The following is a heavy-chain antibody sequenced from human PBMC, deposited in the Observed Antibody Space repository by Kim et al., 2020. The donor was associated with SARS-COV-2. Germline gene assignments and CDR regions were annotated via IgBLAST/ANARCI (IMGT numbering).Heavy chain of an antibody. CDR3: ARGADIVVVVATSECYGMDV. CDR1: GYTFTSYD. CDR2: MNPNSGNT. Sequence: ASVKVSCKASGYTFTSYDINWVRQATGQGLEWMGWMNPNSGNTGYAQKFQGRVTMTRNTSISTAYMELSSLRSEDTAVYYCARGADIVVVVATSECYGMDVWGQGTTVTVSS. D-gene: IGHD2-15*01. J-gene: IGHJ6*02. V-gene: IGHV1-8*01.